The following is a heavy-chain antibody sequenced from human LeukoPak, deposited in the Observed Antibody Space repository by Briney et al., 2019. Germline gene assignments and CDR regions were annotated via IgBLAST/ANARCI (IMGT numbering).Heavy chain of an antibody. V-gene: IGHV3-30*04. CDR2: ISYDGSNK. Sequence: GGSLRLSCAVSGFTFSSYAMHWVRQAPGKGLEWVAVISYDGSNKYYADSAKGRFTISRDNSKNTLYLQMNSLRAEDTAVYYCAREGGYCSSTSCYYLDYWGQGTLVTVSS. J-gene: IGHJ4*02. CDR1: GFTFSSYA. D-gene: IGHD2-2*01. CDR3: AREGGYCSSTSCYYLDY.